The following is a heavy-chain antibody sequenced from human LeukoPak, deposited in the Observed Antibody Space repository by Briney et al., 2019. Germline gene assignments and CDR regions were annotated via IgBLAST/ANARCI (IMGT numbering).Heavy chain of an antibody. V-gene: IGHV3-53*01. D-gene: IGHD2-2*01. CDR1: GFTVSSHY. CDR3: ARAGVRGSSTSWDFEY. J-gene: IGHJ4*02. Sequence: GGSLRLSCAASGFTVSSHYMSCVRQAPGKGLEWVSVIYSGGSTYYADSVKGRFTISRDNSKNTLYLQMNSLRAEDTAVYYCARAGVRGSSTSWDFEYWGQGTLVTVSS. CDR2: IYSGGST.